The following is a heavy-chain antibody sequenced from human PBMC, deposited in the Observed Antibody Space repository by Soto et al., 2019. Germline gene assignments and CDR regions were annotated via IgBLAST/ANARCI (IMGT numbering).Heavy chain of an antibody. CDR3: VRPGIAAAGIYYYGMDV. CDR2: ISSSSSTI. CDR1: GFTFSSYS. D-gene: IGHD6-13*01. J-gene: IGHJ6*02. V-gene: IGHV3-48*02. Sequence: GGSLRLSCAASGFTFSSYSMNWVRQAPGKGLEWVSYISSSSSTIYYADSVKGRFTISRDNAKNSLYLQMNSLRDEDTAVYYCVRPGIAAAGIYYYGMDVWGQGTTVTVSS.